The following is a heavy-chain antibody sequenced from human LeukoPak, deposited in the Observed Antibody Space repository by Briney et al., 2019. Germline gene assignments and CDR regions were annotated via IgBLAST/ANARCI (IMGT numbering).Heavy chain of an antibody. CDR1: GYTFTGYY. CDR3: ARAFYYDSSSHFDY. V-gene: IGHV1-2*06. J-gene: IGHJ4*02. Sequence: ASVKVSCKASGYTFTGYYMHWVRQAPGQGLEWMGRINPNSGGTNYAQKFQGRVTMTRDTSICTAYMELSRLRSDDTAVYYCARAFYYDSSSHFDYWGQGTLVTVSS. D-gene: IGHD3-22*01. CDR2: INPNSGGT.